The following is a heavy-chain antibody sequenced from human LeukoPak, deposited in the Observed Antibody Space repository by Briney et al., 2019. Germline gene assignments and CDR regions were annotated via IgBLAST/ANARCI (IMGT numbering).Heavy chain of an antibody. V-gene: IGHV4-34*01. CDR3: ARRGSGSFTN. Sequence: PSETLSLTCAVYGGSFSDYYWSWIRQPPGKGLEWIGEINHSGSTNYNPSLKSRVTISVDTSKNQFSLKLSSVTAADTAAYYCARRGSGSFTNWGQGTLVTVSS. CDR1: GGSFSDYY. J-gene: IGHJ4*02. D-gene: IGHD1-26*01. CDR2: INHSGST.